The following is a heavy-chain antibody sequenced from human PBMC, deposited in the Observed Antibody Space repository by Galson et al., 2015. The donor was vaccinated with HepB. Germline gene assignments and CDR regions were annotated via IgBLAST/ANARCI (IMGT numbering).Heavy chain of an antibody. CDR2: IIPIFGTT. J-gene: IGHJ6*02. D-gene: IGHD3-10*01. CDR1: GGTFTSYT. Sequence: SCKASGGTFTSYTFGWVRQAPGQGLEWMGGIIPIFGTTNYAQKFQGRVTITVDESTSTVYMELKSLRSEDTAVYYCARMPIVGSVWFGELLASGMDVWGQGTTVTVSS. CDR3: ARMPIVGSVWFGELLASGMDV. V-gene: IGHV1-69*01.